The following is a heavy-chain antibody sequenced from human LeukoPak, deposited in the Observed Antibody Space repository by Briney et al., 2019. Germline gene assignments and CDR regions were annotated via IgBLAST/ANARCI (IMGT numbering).Heavy chain of an antibody. V-gene: IGHV3-23*01. J-gene: IGHJ4*02. CDR2: ISGSGGST. Sequence: LTPDCSASGLTFSSYPMSCFRQAPGNGLHLFPPISGSGGSTYYADSVKGRFTISRDNSKNTLYLQMNSLRAEDTAVYYCAKEWYSSSWLSRGGYFDYWGQGTLVTVSS. CDR3: AKEWYSSSWLSRGGYFDY. D-gene: IGHD6-13*01. CDR1: GLTFSSYP.